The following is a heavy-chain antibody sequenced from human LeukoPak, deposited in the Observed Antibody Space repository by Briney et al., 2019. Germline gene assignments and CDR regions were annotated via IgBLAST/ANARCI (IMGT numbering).Heavy chain of an antibody. V-gene: IGHV3-7*05. CDR2: IKQDGSEK. D-gene: IGHD6-13*01. CDR3: ARVFLSSSWSPFDY. Sequence: GGSLRLSCAASGSTFSSYWMSWVRQAPGKGLEWVANIKQDGSEKYYVDSVKGRFTISRDNAKNSLYLQMNSLRAEDTAVYYCARVFLSSSWSPFDYWGQGTLVIVSS. J-gene: IGHJ4*02. CDR1: GSTFSSYW.